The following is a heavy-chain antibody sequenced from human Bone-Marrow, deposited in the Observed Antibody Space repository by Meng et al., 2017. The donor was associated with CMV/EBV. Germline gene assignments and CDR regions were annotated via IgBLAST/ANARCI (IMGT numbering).Heavy chain of an antibody. V-gene: IGHV3-23*01. J-gene: IGHJ4*02. CDR3: AKAIRIGAFDY. CDR1: GYTFTSYA. Sequence: SCKTSGYTFTSYAMSWVRQAPGKGLEWVSHISGSGGSTYYADSVKGRFTISRDNSKNTLYLQMNSLRGEDTAVYYCAKAIRIGAFDYWGQGTLVTVSS. D-gene: IGHD3-10*01. CDR2: ISGSGGST.